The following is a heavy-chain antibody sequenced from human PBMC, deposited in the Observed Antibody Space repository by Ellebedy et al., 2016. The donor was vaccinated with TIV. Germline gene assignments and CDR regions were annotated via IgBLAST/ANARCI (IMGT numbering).Heavy chain of an antibody. D-gene: IGHD6-25*01. CDR1: GYSFTDYY. CDR2: INPNSGGT. V-gene: IGHV1-2*02. J-gene: IGHJ2*01. CDR3: ARAHGGGSGPRARELWHFDL. Sequence: ASVKVSXKTSGYSFTDYYIHWVRQAPGQGPEWMGWINPNSGGTDYAQKFQGRVIMTRDTSISTAYMELSSLRSDDTAVYSCARAHGGGSGPRARELWHFDLWGRGTLVTVSS.